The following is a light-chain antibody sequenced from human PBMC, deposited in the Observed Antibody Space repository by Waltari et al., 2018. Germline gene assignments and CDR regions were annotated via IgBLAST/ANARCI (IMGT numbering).Light chain of an antibody. J-gene: IGLJ3*02. CDR3: AAWDEILNGPV. CDR1: RSNIGSST. V-gene: IGLV1-44*01. Sequence: QSVLTQPPSASGAPGQRVSIACSGSRSNIGSSTLNWYQQLPGTAPKLLIYSYDQRPSGVPYRFSGSKSGTSASLAISGLQSDDEADYYCAAWDEILNGPVFGGGTKLTVL. CDR2: SYD.